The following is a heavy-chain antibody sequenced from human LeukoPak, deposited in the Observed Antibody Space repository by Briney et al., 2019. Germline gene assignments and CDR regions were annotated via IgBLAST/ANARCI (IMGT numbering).Heavy chain of an antibody. D-gene: IGHD4-23*01. Sequence: GGSLRLSCAASGFTFSSYSMNWVRQAPGKGLEWVSSISSSSSYIYYADSVKGRFTISRDNAKNSLYLQMNSLRAEDTAVYYCARAAPNYGGNSWFDYWGQGALVTVSS. CDR3: ARAAPNYGGNSWFDY. V-gene: IGHV3-21*01. J-gene: IGHJ4*02. CDR2: ISSSSSYI. CDR1: GFTFSSYS.